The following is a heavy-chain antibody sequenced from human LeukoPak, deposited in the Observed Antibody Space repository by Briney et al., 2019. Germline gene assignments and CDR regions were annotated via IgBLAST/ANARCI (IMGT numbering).Heavy chain of an antibody. CDR3: TREGGLPEGAIDY. V-gene: IGHV3-23*01. D-gene: IGHD3-16*01. CDR2: ISGSGGST. CDR1: GFTFSSYA. Sequence: GGSLRLSCAASGFTFSSYAMSWVRQAPGKGLEWVSAISGSGGSTYYADSVKGRFTISRDNSRNTLYLQMNSLRSEDTAVYYCTREGGLPEGAIDYWGQGTLVTVSS. J-gene: IGHJ4*02.